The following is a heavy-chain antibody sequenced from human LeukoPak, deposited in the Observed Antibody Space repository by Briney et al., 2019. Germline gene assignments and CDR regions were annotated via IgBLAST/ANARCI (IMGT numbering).Heavy chain of an antibody. CDR2: IWYGGSNK. Sequence: GGSLRLSCAASGFTFSSYGMHWVRQAPGKGLEWVAVIWYGGSNKYYADSVKGRFTISRDNSKNTLYLQKNSLRAEDTAVYYCAKSEYCTNGVCYTAEYWGQGTLVTVSS. CDR3: AKSEYCTNGVCYTAEY. D-gene: IGHD2-8*01. CDR1: GFTFSSYG. J-gene: IGHJ4*02. V-gene: IGHV3-33*08.